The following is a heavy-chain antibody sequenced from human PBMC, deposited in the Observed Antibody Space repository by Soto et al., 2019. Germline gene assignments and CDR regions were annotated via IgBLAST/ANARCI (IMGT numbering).Heavy chain of an antibody. J-gene: IGHJ3*02. CDR1: GYSFTSYW. D-gene: IGHD3-22*01. Sequence: GESLKISCKGSGYSFTSYWISWVRQMPGKGLEWVGRIDPSDSYTNYSPSFQGHVTISADKSISTAYLQWSSLKASDTAMYYCARHGMYYYDSSGGDAFDIWGQGTMVTVSS. CDR2: IDPSDSYT. V-gene: IGHV5-10-1*01. CDR3: ARHGMYYYDSSGGDAFDI.